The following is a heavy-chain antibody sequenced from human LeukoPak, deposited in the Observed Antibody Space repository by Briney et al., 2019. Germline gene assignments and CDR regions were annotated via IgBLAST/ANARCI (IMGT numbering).Heavy chain of an antibody. J-gene: IGHJ4*02. CDR3: AKDHVAASHDY. Sequence: GGSLRLSXAASGFTFSSYAMSWVRQAPGKGLEWVSAISGSGGSTYYADSAKGRFTISRDNSKNTLYLQMNSLRAEDTAVYYSAKDHVAASHDYWGQGTLVTVSS. CDR2: ISGSGGST. CDR1: GFTFSSYA. V-gene: IGHV3-23*01. D-gene: IGHD6-6*01.